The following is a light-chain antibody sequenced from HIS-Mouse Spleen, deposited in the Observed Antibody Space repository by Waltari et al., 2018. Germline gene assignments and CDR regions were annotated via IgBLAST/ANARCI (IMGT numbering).Light chain of an antibody. J-gene: IGLJ2*01. Sequence: SYELTQPPSVSVSPGQTARITCSVDALPKKYAYWYQQKSGQAPLLVIYEDSKRPSGIPERFSGSSSGTMATLTISGAQVEDEADYYCYSTDSSGNHRVFGGGTKLTVL. CDR2: EDS. CDR3: YSTDSSGNHRV. CDR1: ALPKKY. V-gene: IGLV3-10*01.